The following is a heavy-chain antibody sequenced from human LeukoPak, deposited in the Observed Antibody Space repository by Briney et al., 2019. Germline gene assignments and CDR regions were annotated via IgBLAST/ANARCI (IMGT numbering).Heavy chain of an antibody. V-gene: IGHV3-74*01. D-gene: IGHD5-18*01. Sequence: GGSLRLSCAASGFTFSNHWMHWVRQAPGKGLMWVSRINRDGSRTDYADSVKGRFTISRDDAKNTLYLQVNSLSAEDTAVYFCARGGSDTAMAHDYWGQGTLVTVSS. CDR3: ARGGSDTAMAHDY. J-gene: IGHJ4*02. CDR1: GFTFSNHW. CDR2: INRDGSRT.